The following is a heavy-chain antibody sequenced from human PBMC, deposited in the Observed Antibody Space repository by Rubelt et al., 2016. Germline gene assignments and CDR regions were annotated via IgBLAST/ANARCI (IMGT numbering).Heavy chain of an antibody. Sequence: EVRLVESGGGLVQPGGSLRLSCAASGFTVSSNYMNWVRQAPGKGLECVSVLYSGGNSYHADSVKGRFTISRDNSKNTLYLQMNSRRAEDKAGYYCAKGPRYWSGGRCYAGYFEYWGQGTLVTVSS. CDR2: LYSGGNS. CDR1: GFTVSSNY. D-gene: IGHD2-15*01. V-gene: IGHV3-53*01. CDR3: AKGPRYWSGGRCYAGYFEY. J-gene: IGHJ4*02.